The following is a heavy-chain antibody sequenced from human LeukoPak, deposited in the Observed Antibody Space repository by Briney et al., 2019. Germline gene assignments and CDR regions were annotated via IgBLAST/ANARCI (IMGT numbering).Heavy chain of an antibody. CDR2: MNPNSGNT. Sequence: GASVKVSCKASGYTFTSYDINWVRQATGQGLEWMGWMNPNSGNTGYAQKFQGRVTITRNTSISTAYMELSSLRSEDTAVYYCARGTWEGNVGWELHDWGFTPFDYWGQGTLVTVSS. V-gene: IGHV1-8*03. J-gene: IGHJ4*02. CDR3: ARGTWEGNVGWELHDWGFTPFDY. CDR1: GYTFTSYD. D-gene: IGHD1-26*01.